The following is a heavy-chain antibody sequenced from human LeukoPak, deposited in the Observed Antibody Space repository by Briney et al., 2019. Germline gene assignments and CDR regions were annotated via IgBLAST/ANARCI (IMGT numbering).Heavy chain of an antibody. D-gene: IGHD3-10*01. V-gene: IGHV3-33*01. CDR3: ARPTVRGVITY. Sequence: GGSLRLSCEVSGFPFSNYGMHWVRQAPGKGLEWVAVIWYDGSNKYYADSVKGRFTISRDTSKNTVYLQMNSLRADDTAVYYCARPTVRGVITYWGQGTLVTVSS. J-gene: IGHJ4*02. CDR2: IWYDGSNK. CDR1: GFPFSNYG.